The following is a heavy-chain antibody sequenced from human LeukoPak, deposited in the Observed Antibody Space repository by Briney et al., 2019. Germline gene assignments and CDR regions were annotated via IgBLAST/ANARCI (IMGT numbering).Heavy chain of an antibody. CDR2: ISSSSSTI. CDR3: ARGGIAAAGWLVPGGHFDY. D-gene: IGHD6-13*01. J-gene: IGHJ4*02. Sequence: PGGSLRLSCAASGFTFSSYSMDWVRQAPGKGLEWVSYISSSSSTIYYADSVKGRFTISRDNAKNSLYLQMNSLRAEDTAVYYCARGGIAAAGWLVPGGHFDYWGQGTLVTVSS. V-gene: IGHV3-48*04. CDR1: GFTFSSYS.